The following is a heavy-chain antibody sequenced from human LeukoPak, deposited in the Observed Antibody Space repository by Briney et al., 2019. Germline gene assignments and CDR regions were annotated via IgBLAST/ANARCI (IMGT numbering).Heavy chain of an antibody. CDR1: RYTFTCYH. CDR3: ARTYSSGWYEGIDY. J-gene: IGHJ4*02. CDR2: INPNTGGT. V-gene: IGHV1-2*02. D-gene: IGHD6-19*01. Sequence: ASVKVSYKASRYTFTCYHMHWIRQAPGQGFEWMGWINPNTGGTNYAQKFQGRVTMTRDTSISTAYMDLSSLRSDDTAVYYCARTYSSGWYEGIDYWGQGTPVTVSS.